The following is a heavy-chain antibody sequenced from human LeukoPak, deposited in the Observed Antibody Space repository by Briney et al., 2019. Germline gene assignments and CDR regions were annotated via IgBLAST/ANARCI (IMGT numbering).Heavy chain of an antibody. J-gene: IGHJ4*02. D-gene: IGHD5-24*01. CDR1: GFTFSSYG. CDR3: AREMEMATTLFDY. CDR2: IWYDGSNK. V-gene: IGHV3-33*01. Sequence: SGGSLRLSCAASGFTFSSYGMHWVRQAPGKGLEWVAVIWYDGSNKYYADSVKGRFTISRDNSKNTLYLQMNSLRAEDTAVYYCAREMEMATTLFDYWGQGTLVTVSS.